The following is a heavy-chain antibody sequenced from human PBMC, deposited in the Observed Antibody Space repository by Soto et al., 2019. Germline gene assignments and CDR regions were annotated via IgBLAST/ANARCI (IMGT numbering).Heavy chain of an antibody. CDR2: IIPITATA. Sequence: VQLGQSGAEVKKPGSSVKVSCKASGGTSASYAISWVRRAPGQGLEWLGGIIPITATANYAQKFQGRVTITADDSTTTASMQLSSLRSEDTAVYYCARSQGSSTSLEIYYYYYYGMDVWGQGTTVTVSS. CDR3: ARSQGSSTSLEIYYYYYYGMDV. J-gene: IGHJ6*02. V-gene: IGHV1-69*01. D-gene: IGHD2-2*01. CDR1: GGTSASYA.